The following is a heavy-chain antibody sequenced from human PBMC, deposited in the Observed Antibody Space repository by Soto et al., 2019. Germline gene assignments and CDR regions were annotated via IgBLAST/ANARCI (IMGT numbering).Heavy chain of an antibody. CDR1: GFTFSNYG. V-gene: IGHV3-33*01. D-gene: IGHD2-21*01. J-gene: IGHJ4*02. CDR3: ARGLHSLFDY. Sequence: QVQLVESGGGVVQPGGSLRLSCAASGFTFSNYGMHWVRQAPGKGLEWVAVIWYDGNNKYYADSVKGRFTISRDNSNNTLYVQMTSLRAEDTAVYYCARGLHSLFDYWGQGTLDTVSS. CDR2: IWYDGNNK.